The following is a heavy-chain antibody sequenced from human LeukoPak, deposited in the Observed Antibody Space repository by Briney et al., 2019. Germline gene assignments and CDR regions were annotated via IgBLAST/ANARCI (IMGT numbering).Heavy chain of an antibody. CDR1: GYTFTDYY. CDR3: ARESCSTTNCYVRPLNCFDP. J-gene: IGHJ5*02. CDR2: INPNSGST. Sequence: SVKVSCEASGYTFTDYYMHWMRQAPGQGLEWMGWINPNSGSTHYAHKFQGRVTMTRDTSISTAYMELSRLRSDDTAVYYCARESCSTTNCYVRPLNCFDPWGQGTLVTVSS. D-gene: IGHD2-2*01. V-gene: IGHV1-2*07.